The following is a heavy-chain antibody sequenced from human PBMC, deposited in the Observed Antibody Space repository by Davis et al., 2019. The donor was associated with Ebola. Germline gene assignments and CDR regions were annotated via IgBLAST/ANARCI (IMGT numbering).Heavy chain of an antibody. D-gene: IGHD2-2*01. CDR1: GFTFSSYN. J-gene: IGHJ4*02. CDR3: ATSEETFDY. V-gene: IGHV3-48*02. CDR2: ISSSSSTI. Sequence: PGGSLRLSCAASGFTFSSYNMNWVRQAPGKGLEWVSYISSSSSTIYYADPVNGRFTIFRENDKNSLYLQMNSLRDEDTAVYYCATSEETFDYWGQGTLVTVSS.